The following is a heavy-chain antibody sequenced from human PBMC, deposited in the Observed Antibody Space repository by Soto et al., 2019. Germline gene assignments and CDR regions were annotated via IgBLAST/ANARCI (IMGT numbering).Heavy chain of an antibody. CDR2: ISTYNANT. Sequence: ASVKVSCKASGYTFTTYGISWVRQAPGQGLEWMGWISTYNANTNYAQKFQGRVTMTTDTSSSTAYMELRSLRSDDTAVYYCARALMVRGVINYYFDYWGQGTPVTVSS. J-gene: IGHJ4*02. D-gene: IGHD3-10*01. V-gene: IGHV1-18*04. CDR3: ARALMVRGVINYYFDY. CDR1: GYTFTTYG.